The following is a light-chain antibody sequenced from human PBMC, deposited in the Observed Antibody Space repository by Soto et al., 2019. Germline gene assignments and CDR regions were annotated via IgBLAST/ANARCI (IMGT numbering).Light chain of an antibody. Sequence: SVLTQPASVSGAPGQSITLSCTGTSSDGGGYNYVSWYQQHPGKAPKLMIYDVSNRPSGVSNRFSGSKSGNTASLTISGLQAEDEADYYCSSYRSSSKRVFGTGTKVTVL. CDR2: DVS. J-gene: IGLJ1*01. CDR3: SSYRSSSKRV. CDR1: SSDGGGYNY. V-gene: IGLV2-14*03.